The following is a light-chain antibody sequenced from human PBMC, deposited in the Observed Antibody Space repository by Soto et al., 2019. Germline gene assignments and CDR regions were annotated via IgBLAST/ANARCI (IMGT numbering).Light chain of an antibody. Sequence: NFMLTQPHSVSESPGKTVTISCTRSSGSIASNYVQWFQQRPGSAPTTVIYEDKQGPSGVPDRFSGSIDSSSNSASLTISGLRTEDEADYYCQSYHSSTVIFGGGTKVTVL. CDR1: SGSIASNY. CDR3: QSYHSSTVI. J-gene: IGLJ2*01. CDR2: EDK. V-gene: IGLV6-57*03.